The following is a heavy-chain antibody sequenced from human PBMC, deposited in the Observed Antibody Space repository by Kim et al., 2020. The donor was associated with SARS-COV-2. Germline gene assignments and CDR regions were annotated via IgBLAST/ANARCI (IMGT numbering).Heavy chain of an antibody. D-gene: IGHD5-18*01. CDR2: ISWDGGST. CDR1: GFTFDDYT. CDR3: AKVVDTAMEYYFDY. J-gene: IGHJ4*02. Sequence: GGSLRLSCAASGFTFDDYTMHWVRQAPGKGLEWVSLISWDGGSTYYADSVKGRFTISRDNSKNSLYLQMNSLRTEDTALYYCAKVVDTAMEYYFDYWGQGTLVTVSS. V-gene: IGHV3-43*01.